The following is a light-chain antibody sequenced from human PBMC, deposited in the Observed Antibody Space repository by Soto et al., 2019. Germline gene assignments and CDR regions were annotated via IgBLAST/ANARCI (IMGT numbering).Light chain of an antibody. CDR3: HQYGGSPQT. J-gene: IGKJ1*01. CDR2: GAS. CDR1: QSVSNY. V-gene: IGKV3-20*01. Sequence: EIVLTQSPGILFLSPGERATLSCRASQSVSNYLAWYQRKPGQAPRLLIYGASSRATGIPDRFSGSGSGTDFTLTISRLEPEDFAVYYCHQYGGSPQTFGQGTKV.